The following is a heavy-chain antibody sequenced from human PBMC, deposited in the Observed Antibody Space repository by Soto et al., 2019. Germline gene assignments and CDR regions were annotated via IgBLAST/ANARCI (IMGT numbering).Heavy chain of an antibody. J-gene: IGHJ6*02. CDR2: INPNSGGT. CDR1: GYTFTGYY. CDR3: AREAITMVRGQYGMDV. Sequence: QVQLVQSGAEVKKPGASVKVSCKASGYTFTGYYMHWVRQAPGQGLEWMGWINPNSGGTNYAQKFQGGVTMTRDTAISTAYMELSRLRSDDTAVYYCAREAITMVRGQYGMDVWGQGTTVTVSS. V-gene: IGHV1-2*02. D-gene: IGHD3-10*01.